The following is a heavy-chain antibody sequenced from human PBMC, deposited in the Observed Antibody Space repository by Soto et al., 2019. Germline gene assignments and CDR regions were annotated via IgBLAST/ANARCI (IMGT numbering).Heavy chain of an antibody. Sequence: SETLSLTCTVSGGSISSTSYYWGWIRQPPGKGLEWIASIYYSGSTYYNPSLKSRVTISIDTSKNQFSLKLSSVTAADTAVYYCARDRYYFDYWGQGTLVTVSS. D-gene: IGHD3-16*02. CDR2: IYYSGST. J-gene: IGHJ4*02. V-gene: IGHV4-39*02. CDR1: GGSISSTSYY. CDR3: ARDRYYFDY.